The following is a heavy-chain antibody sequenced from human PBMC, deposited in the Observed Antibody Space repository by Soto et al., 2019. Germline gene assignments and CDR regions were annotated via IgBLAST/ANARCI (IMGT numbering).Heavy chain of an antibody. D-gene: IGHD3-9*01. V-gene: IGHV3-23*01. CDR2: VSASDGST. CDR3: ARRSRGVKNWFYFDY. Sequence: GGSLRLSCAASGFPFSNSAMSWVRQAPGKGLEWVSTVSASDGSTYYADSVKGRFTMSRDISKNTLYLQMSSLRVEDTALYYCARRSRGVKNWFYFDYWGQGTLVTVSS. J-gene: IGHJ4*02. CDR1: GFPFSNSA.